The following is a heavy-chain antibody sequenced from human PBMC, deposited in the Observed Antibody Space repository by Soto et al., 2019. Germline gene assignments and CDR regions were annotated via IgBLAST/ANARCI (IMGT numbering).Heavy chain of an antibody. Sequence: ASVKVSCKDSRGAYSCYSSCWVRQAPGQGLEWMGGIIPIFGTANYAQKFQGRVTITADESTSTAYMELSSLRSEDTAVYYCARVPKSPTVTDLYYYYYGMDVWGQGTTVTVSS. J-gene: IGHJ6*02. CDR3: ARVPKSPTVTDLYYYYYGMDV. D-gene: IGHD4-4*01. V-gene: IGHV1-69*13. CDR1: RGAYSCYS. CDR2: IIPIFGTA.